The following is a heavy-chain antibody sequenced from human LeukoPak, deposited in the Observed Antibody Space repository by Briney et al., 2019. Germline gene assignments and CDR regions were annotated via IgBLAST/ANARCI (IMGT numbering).Heavy chain of an antibody. J-gene: IGHJ6*02. V-gene: IGHV4-59*01. D-gene: IGHD2-2*01. CDR2: IYYRGST. CDR3: ARVPAAPRLYMDV. Sequence: PSETLSLTCTVSSGSLNSYYWSWIRQPPGKGLEWIGYIYYRGSTNYNPSLKSRVTISVDTSKNQFSLKLSSVTAADTAVYYCARVPAAPRLYMDVWGQGTTVIVSS. CDR1: SGSLNSYY.